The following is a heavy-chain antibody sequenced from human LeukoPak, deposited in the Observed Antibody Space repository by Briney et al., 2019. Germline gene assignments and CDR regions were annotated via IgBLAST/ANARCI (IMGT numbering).Heavy chain of an antibody. CDR2: IKSNTGGGAT. CDR3: ITEPPGVVF. Sequence: GGSLRLSCAASGFTFSVAWMNWVRQAPGKGLEWVGRIKSNTGGGATDYAAPVKDRFTISRNDSEKTLYLQMNSLKTEDTAVYYCITEPPGVVFWGQGTLVTVSS. D-gene: IGHD7-27*01. CDR1: GFTFSVAW. J-gene: IGHJ4*02. V-gene: IGHV3-15*01.